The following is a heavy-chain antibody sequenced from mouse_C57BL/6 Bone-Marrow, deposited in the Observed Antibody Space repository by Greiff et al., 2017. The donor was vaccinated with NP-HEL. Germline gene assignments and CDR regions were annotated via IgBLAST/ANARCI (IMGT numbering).Heavy chain of an antibody. CDR3: TREDYYGSSWYFDV. J-gene: IGHJ1*03. Sequence: EVKVEESGEGLVKPGGSLKLSCAASGFTFSSYAMSWVRQTPEKRLEWVAYISSGGDYIYYADTVKGRFTISRDNARNTLYLQMSSLKSEDTAMYYCTREDYYGSSWYFDVWGTGTTVTVSS. CDR2: ISSGGDYI. D-gene: IGHD1-1*01. V-gene: IGHV5-9-1*02. CDR1: GFTFSSYA.